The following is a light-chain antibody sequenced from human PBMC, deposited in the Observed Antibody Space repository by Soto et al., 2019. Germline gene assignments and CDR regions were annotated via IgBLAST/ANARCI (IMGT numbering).Light chain of an antibody. V-gene: IGLV2-14*01. Sequence: QSALTQPASVSGSPGQSITISCTGTSSDVGGSNYVSWYQQHPGKAPKLIISDVSYRPSGVSNRFSGSKSGNTASLTISGLQVEDEADYYCSSYTSSSTYVFGTRTKVTVL. J-gene: IGLJ1*01. CDR1: SSDVGGSNY. CDR2: DVS. CDR3: SSYTSSSTYV.